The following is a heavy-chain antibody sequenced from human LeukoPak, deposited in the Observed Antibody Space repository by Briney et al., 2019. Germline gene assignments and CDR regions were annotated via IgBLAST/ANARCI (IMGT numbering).Heavy chain of an antibody. D-gene: IGHD2-2*01. CDR1: GYTFTSYG. J-gene: IGHJ4*02. V-gene: IGHV1-18*01. Sequence: GASVKVSCKASGYTFTSYGISWVRQAPGQGLEWMGWISAYNGNTNYAQKLQGGVTMTTDTSTSTAYMELRSLRSDDTAVYYCARSTPYIVVVPAAPTFDYWGQGTLVTVSS. CDR2: ISAYNGNT. CDR3: ARSTPYIVVVPAAPTFDY.